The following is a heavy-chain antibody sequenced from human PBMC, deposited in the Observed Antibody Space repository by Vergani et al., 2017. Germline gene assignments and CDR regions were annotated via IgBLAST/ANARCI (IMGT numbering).Heavy chain of an antibody. V-gene: IGHV4-34*01. J-gene: IGHJ5*02. D-gene: IGHD3-10*01. Sequence: QVQLQQWGAGLLKPSETLSLTCAVYGGSFSGYYWSWIRQPPGKGLEWIGEINHSGSTNYHPSLKSRVTISVDTSKNQFSLKLSSVTAADTAVYYCARGNGSGMGPWGQGTLVTVSS. CDR3: ARGNGSGMGP. CDR2: INHSGST. CDR1: GGSFSGYY.